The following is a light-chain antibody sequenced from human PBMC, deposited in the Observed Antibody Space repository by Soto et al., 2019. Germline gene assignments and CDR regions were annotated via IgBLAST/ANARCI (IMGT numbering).Light chain of an antibody. V-gene: IGKV1-12*01. CDR2: TAS. J-gene: IGKJ1*01. CDR3: QQTNTSPLT. CDR1: QSISSW. Sequence: GDRVTITCRASQSISSWLAWYQQKPGKAPKLLIHTASTLQSGAPSRFSGSGSGTDFTLTISSLQPEDFATYYCQQTNTSPLTFGQGTKVDIK.